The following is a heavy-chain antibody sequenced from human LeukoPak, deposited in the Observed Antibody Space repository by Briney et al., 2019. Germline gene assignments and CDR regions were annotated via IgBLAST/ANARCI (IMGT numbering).Heavy chain of an antibody. CDR1: GGSISSGSYY. CDR2: IYTSGST. D-gene: IGHD3-3*01. CDR3: ARGYFWSGSRYGMDV. Sequence: SQTLSLTCTVSGGSISSGSYYWSWIRQPAGKGLEWIGRIYTSGSTNYNPSLKSRDTISVDTSKNQFSLKLSSVTAADTAVYYCARGYFWSGSRYGMDVWGQGTTVTVSS. J-gene: IGHJ6*02. V-gene: IGHV4-61*02.